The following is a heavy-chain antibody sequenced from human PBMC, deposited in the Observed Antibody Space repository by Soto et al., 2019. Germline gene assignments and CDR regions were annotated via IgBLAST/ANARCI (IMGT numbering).Heavy chain of an antibody. CDR3: AREVKSAAASDALDI. D-gene: IGHD2-15*01. CDR2: IDYIGRA. Sequence: SETLSLTCTVSGGSISSDNCFWSWIRQHPGKGLEWIGYIDYIGRAYYNPSLKSRVTTSVDTSKNQFSLRLSSVTVADTATYYCAREVKSAAASDALDIWGQGTVVTVSS. CDR1: GGSISSDNCF. J-gene: IGHJ3*02. V-gene: IGHV4-31*03.